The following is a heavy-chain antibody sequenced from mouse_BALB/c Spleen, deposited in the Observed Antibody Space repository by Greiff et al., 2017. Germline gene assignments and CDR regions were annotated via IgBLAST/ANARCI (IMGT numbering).Heavy chain of an antibody. CDR1: GFTFSSYT. CDR2: ISNGGGST. CDR3: ARQNGYNHYYYAMDY. J-gene: IGHJ4*01. Sequence: EVKLVESGGGLVQPGGSLKLSCAASGFTFSSYTMSWVRQTPENRLEWVAYISNGGGSTYYPDTVKGRFTISRDNAKNTLYLQMSSLKSEDTAMYYCARQNGYNHYYYAMDYWGQGTSVTVSS. D-gene: IGHD2-2*01. V-gene: IGHV5-12-2*01.